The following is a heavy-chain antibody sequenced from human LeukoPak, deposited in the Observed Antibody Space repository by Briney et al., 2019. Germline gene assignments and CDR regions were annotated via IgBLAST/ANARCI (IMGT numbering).Heavy chain of an antibody. V-gene: IGHV3-23*01. CDR3: AHGGIYYLDY. J-gene: IGHJ4*02. CDR2: ISGSGDT. D-gene: IGHD3-16*01. Sequence: GGSLRLSCEASGFTFNNYAMTWVRQAPGKGLEWVSAISGSGDTYYADSVKVRFTISRDISKNTLYLQMNSLRAEDTAVYYCAHGGIYYLDYWGQGALVTVSS. CDR1: GFTFNNYA.